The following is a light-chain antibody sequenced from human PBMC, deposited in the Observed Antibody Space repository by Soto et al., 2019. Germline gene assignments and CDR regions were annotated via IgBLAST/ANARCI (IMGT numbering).Light chain of an antibody. CDR2: GAS. CDR3: QQSHITPWT. Sequence: DVQMTQSPSTLSASVGDRVTITCRASQTINNWLAWYQQRPGKAPTFLIYGASSLQSGVPSRFSGSGSGTDFTLTISSLQAEDFATYYCQQSHITPWTFGQGTKVDI. J-gene: IGKJ1*01. CDR1: QTINNW. V-gene: IGKV1-39*01.